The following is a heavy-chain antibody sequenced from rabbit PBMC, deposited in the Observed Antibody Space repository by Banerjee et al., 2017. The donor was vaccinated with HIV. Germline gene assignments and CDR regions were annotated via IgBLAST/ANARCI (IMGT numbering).Heavy chain of an antibody. D-gene: IGHD1-1*01. Sequence: QEQLEESGGGLVQPEGSLTLTCKASGFSFSNSYWISWVRQAPGKGLEWIACIGIGSGTTYYASRAKGRFTITKTSSTTVTLQMTSLTAADTATYFCARDLAAVIGWNFGLWGQGTLVTVS. V-gene: IGHV1S45*01. CDR3: ARDLAAVIGWNFGL. CDR1: GFSFSNSYW. CDR2: IGIGSGTT. J-gene: IGHJ3*01.